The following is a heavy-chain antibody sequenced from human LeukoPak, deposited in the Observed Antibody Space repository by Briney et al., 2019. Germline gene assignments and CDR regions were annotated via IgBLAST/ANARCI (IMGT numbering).Heavy chain of an antibody. CDR3: ANDLGWIQLNLG. D-gene: IGHD5-18*01. CDR2: ITGHGGTT. CDR1: GFSFSNYG. V-gene: IGHV3-23*01. J-gene: IGHJ4*02. Sequence: GGSLRLSCAASGFSFSNYGMNWVRQAPGKGLEWVSGITGHGGTTYYADSVKGRFTISRDNSRNTVYLQMNSLRAEDTAVYYCANDLGWIQLNLGRGQGTLVTVSS.